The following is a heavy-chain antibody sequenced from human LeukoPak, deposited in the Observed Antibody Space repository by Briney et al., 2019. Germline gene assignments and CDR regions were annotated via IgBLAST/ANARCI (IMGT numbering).Heavy chain of an antibody. CDR2: IYYSGST. Sequence: SETLSLTCTVSGGSISSSSYYWGWIRQPPGKGLEWIGNIYYSGSTYCNPSLKSRVTISVDTSKNQFSLKLSSVTVADTAVYYCARHQPYSSGWYPDYWGQGTLVTVSS. V-gene: IGHV4-39*01. CDR1: GGSISSSSYY. J-gene: IGHJ4*02. D-gene: IGHD6-19*01. CDR3: ARHQPYSSGWYPDY.